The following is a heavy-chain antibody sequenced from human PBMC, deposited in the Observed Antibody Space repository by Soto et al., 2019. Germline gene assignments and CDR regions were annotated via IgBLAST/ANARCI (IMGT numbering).Heavy chain of an antibody. CDR3: ASTYSTSWYWFDP. CDR1: GFSLSNAGLG. J-gene: IGHJ5*02. V-gene: IGHV2-26*04. D-gene: IGHD6-13*01. Sequence: QVTVKESGPVLVKPTETLTLTCTVSGFSLSNAGLGVSWIRQPPGKALEWLAHIFSNDEKSYSPSLKSRLTISKDTSKSQVVRTMTNMDPVDTATYYCASTYSTSWYWFDPWGQGTLVTVSS. CDR2: IFSNDEK.